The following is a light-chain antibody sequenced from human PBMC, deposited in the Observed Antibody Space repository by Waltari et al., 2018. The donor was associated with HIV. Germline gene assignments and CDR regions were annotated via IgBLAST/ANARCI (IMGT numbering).Light chain of an antibody. CDR3: QKRRNSAT. CDR1: QSLSNY. J-gene: IGKJ2*01. Sequence: EIVLTQSPATLSFSPGERATLSCRASQSLSNYFAWYQQTPGQAPRLLIYDASNRATGIPARCSGSGSGTDFTLTISSLEPEDFAVYYCQKRRNSATFGQGTKLEMK. V-gene: IGKV3-11*01. CDR2: DAS.